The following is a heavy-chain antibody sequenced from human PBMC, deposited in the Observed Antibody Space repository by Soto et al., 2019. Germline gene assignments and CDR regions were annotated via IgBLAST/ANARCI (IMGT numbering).Heavy chain of an antibody. CDR1: GFTFSRFP. CDR2: ISGDGYTT. J-gene: IGHJ4*02. Sequence: EIHLVESGGGLVQPGGSLRLSCAASGFTFSRFPMHWVRQVPGKGLVWVSHISGDGYTTKYADSVKGRFTISRDNAENTLYLQMNSLRVEDTALYYCARDGWAAAENWGQGNRVTVSS. V-gene: IGHV3-74*01. CDR3: ARDGWAAAEN. D-gene: IGHD6-25*01.